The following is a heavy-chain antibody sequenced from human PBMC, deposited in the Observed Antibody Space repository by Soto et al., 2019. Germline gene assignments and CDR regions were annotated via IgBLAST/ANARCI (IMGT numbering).Heavy chain of an antibody. Sequence: GGSLRLSCAASGFTFSSYAMSWVRQAPGKGLEWVSAISGSGGSTYYADSVKGRFTISRDNSKNTLYLQMNSLRAEDTAVYYCAKPYDGDILSGPDYWGQGTLVTVSS. CDR3: AKPYDGDILSGPDY. D-gene: IGHD3-9*01. CDR2: ISGSGGST. J-gene: IGHJ4*02. V-gene: IGHV3-23*01. CDR1: GFTFSSYA.